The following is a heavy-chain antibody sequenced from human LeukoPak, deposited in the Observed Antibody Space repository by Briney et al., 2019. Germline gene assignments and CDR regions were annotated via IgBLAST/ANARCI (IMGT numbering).Heavy chain of an antibody. Sequence: GGSLRLSCVGSGFTFSTYSINWVRQAPGKGLEWVSSISGSSNYIYYADSVEGRFTISRDNAKNSLFLQMNRLRAEDTAVYLCARGGAVAGNNYFDYWGQGIQVTVSS. V-gene: IGHV3-21*01. CDR3: ARGGAVAGNNYFDY. J-gene: IGHJ4*02. CDR1: GFTFSTYS. CDR2: ISGSSNYI. D-gene: IGHD6-19*01.